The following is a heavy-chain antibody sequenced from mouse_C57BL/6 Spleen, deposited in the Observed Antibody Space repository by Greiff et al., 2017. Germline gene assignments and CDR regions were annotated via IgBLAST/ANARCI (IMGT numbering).Heavy chain of an antibody. Sequence: QVQLQQPGAELVRPGTSVKLSCKASGYTFTSYWMHWVKQRPGQGLEWIGVIDPSDSYTNYNQKFKGKATLTVDTSSRTAYMQLSSLTSEDSAVYYCAREGVTTVVGDYYAMDYWGQGTSVTVSS. CDR1: GYTFTSYW. CDR3: AREGVTTVVGDYYAMDY. CDR2: IDPSDSYT. D-gene: IGHD1-1*01. V-gene: IGHV1-59*01. J-gene: IGHJ4*01.